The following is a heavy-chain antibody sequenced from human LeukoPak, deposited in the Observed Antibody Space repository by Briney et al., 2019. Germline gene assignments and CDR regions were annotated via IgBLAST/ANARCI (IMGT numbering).Heavy chain of an antibody. CDR2: ISAYNGNT. Sequence: GASVKVSCKDSGYTFTSYGISWVRQAPGQGLEWMGWISAYNGNTNYAQKLQGRVTMTTDTSTSTAYMELRSLRSDDTAVYYSARGDYYDSSGYYYSDYWGQGTLVTVSS. J-gene: IGHJ4*02. V-gene: IGHV1-18*01. D-gene: IGHD3-22*01. CDR1: GYTFTSYG. CDR3: ARGDYYDSSGYYYSDY.